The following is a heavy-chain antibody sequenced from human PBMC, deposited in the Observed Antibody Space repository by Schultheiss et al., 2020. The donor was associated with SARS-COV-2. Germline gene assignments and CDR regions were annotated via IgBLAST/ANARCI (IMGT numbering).Heavy chain of an antibody. CDR1: GGSLSSDF. D-gene: IGHD2-15*01. J-gene: IGHJ6*03. V-gene: IGHV4-59*08. CDR2: IYYTGGT. Sequence: SETLSLTCTVSGGSLSSDFWSWIRQPPGKGLEWIGDIYYTGGTNYNPSLKSRVTISLDTSKNQFSLKLTSVTAADTAVYYCARRKQISLPRDYYYMDVWGTGTTVTVSS. CDR3: ARRKQISLPRDYYYMDV.